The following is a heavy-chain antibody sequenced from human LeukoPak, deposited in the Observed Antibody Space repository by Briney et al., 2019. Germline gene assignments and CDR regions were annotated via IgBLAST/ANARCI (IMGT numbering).Heavy chain of an antibody. D-gene: IGHD3-10*01. J-gene: IGHJ4*02. CDR1: GYTFTGYY. CDR3: ARDPPLLWFGELLFAFDY. CDR2: INPNSGGT. Sequence: ASVKVSCKTSGYTFTGYYMHWVRQAPGQGLEWMGWINPNSGGTNYAQKFQGRVTMTRDTSISTAYMELSRLRSDDTAVYYCARDPPLLWFGELLFAFDYWGQGTLVTVSS. V-gene: IGHV1-2*02.